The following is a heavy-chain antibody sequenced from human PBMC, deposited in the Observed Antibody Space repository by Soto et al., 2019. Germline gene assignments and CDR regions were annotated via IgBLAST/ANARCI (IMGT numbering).Heavy chain of an antibody. CDR2: ISWDGGIT. CDR3: AKDSYDILTGQKRYFDS. D-gene: IGHD3-9*01. V-gene: IGHV3-43*01. CDR1: GFTFEAYT. Sequence: EVHLVESGGVVVQPGGSLRLSCAVSGFTFEAYTMHWVRQGPGKGLEWVSLISWDGGITHYADSVKGRFTIARDNGKNSLFLEMSSLRPDDTALYYCAKDSYDILTGQKRYFDSGGQGTRVTVSA. J-gene: IGHJ4*02.